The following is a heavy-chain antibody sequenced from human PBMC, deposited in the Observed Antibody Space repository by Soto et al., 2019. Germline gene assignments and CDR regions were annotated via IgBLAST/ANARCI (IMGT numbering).Heavy chain of an antibody. CDR1: GYTFTSYD. Sequence: QVQLVQSGAEVKKPGASVKVSCKASGYTFTSYDINWVRQATGQGLEWMGWMNPNSGNTGYAQKFQGRITMTRNTSIXTAXXXLSSXXSXXXAVXXXAREGVRGMDVWGQGTTVTVSS. D-gene: IGHD3-16*01. CDR3: AREGVRGMDV. J-gene: IGHJ6*02. CDR2: MNPNSGNT. V-gene: IGHV1-8*01.